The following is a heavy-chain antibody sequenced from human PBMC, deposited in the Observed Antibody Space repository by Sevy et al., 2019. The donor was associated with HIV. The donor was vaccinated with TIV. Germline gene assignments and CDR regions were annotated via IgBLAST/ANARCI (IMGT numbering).Heavy chain of an antibody. V-gene: IGHV3-23*01. J-gene: IGHJ2*01. CDR3: ARVRDDNGWYFDF. Sequence: GGSLRLSCAVSGLTFNNYAMTWVRQAPGQGLEWVSVISGSGDRTYYADFVKGRFTISRDNSKNTLFLQMKSLRAEDTVVYFCARVRDDNGWYFDFWGRGTLVTVSS. CDR2: ISGSGDRT. D-gene: IGHD1-1*01. CDR1: GLTFNNYA.